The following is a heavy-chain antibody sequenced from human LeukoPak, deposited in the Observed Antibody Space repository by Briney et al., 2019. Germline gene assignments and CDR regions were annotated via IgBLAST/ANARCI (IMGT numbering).Heavy chain of an antibody. CDR1: GGSISSYY. D-gene: IGHD3-22*01. Sequence: SETLSLTCTVSGGSISSYYWSWIRQPPGKGLELSGEINHSGSTNYNPSLKSRVTISVDTSKNQFSLKLSSVTAADTAVYYCASSAEYYDSRIHGPNYAFDIWGQGTMVTVSS. V-gene: IGHV4-34*01. CDR2: INHSGST. J-gene: IGHJ3*02. CDR3: ASSAEYYDSRIHGPNYAFDI.